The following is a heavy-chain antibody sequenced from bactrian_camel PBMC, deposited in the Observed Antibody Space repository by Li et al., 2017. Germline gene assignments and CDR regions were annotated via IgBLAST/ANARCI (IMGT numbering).Heavy chain of an antibody. J-gene: IGHJ4*01. CDR2: IDSDGST. D-gene: IGHD6*01. Sequence: VQLVESGGGSVQPGGSLRLSCVTSASTYYSNCMACFRQAPGKEREGVAAIDSDGSTSYAESLKGRSTISTDDANNTLDLQIDSLQPEDTAMYYCAVLSQFNHCRGVVVGIWQQYASWGQGTQVTVS. V-gene: IGHV3S53*01. CDR1: ASTYYSNC. CDR3: AVLSQFNHCRGVVVGIWQQYAS.